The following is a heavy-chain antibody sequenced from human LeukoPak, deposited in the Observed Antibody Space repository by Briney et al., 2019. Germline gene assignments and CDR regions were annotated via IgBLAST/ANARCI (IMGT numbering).Heavy chain of an antibody. CDR1: GFTFSTYS. V-gene: IGHV3-21*01. Sequence: GGSLRLSCAASGFTFSTYSMHWVRQAPGKGLEWVSSISLSGTYIDYADSVKGRFTISRDNAKNSLYLQMNSLRAEDTALYYCAREGDSGSYYSFDYLGQGTLVTVSS. D-gene: IGHD1-26*01. J-gene: IGHJ4*02. CDR3: AREGDSGSYYSFDY. CDR2: ISLSGTYI.